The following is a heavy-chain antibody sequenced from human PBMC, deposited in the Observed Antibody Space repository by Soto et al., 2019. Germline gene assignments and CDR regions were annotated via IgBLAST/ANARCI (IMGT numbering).Heavy chain of an antibody. CDR3: VRAGTGYQLDY. J-gene: IGHJ4*02. CDR2: IRNKANSYTA. CDR1: GFTSSDHY. D-gene: IGHD3-9*01. V-gene: IGHV3-72*01. Sequence: GGSLRLSCVASGFTSSDHYMDWVRQASGKGLEWVGRIRNKANSYTAEYAASVKGRFTVSRDDSKNSVYLQMNSLKIEDTALYYCVRAGTGYQLDYWGQGTQVTVSS.